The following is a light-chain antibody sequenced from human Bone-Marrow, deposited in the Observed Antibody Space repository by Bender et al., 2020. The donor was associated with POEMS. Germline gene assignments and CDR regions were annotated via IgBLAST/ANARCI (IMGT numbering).Light chain of an antibody. V-gene: IGLV1-40*01. Sequence: QSVLTQPPSVSGAPGQTVTISCTGTSSNMGAGYGVNWYQQLPGTAPKLLIYNNENRPSGVPDRISGSKSGTSASLAITGLQAEDEADYYCCSFTGSDNSYWLFGGGTKLTVL. CDR1: SSNMGAGYG. CDR3: CSFTGSDNSYWL. CDR2: NNE. J-gene: IGLJ2*01.